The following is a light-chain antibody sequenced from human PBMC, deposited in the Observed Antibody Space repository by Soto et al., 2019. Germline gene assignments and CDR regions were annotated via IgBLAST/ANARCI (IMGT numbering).Light chain of an antibody. CDR3: SSYTTIRTVV. J-gene: IGLJ3*02. CDR1: SSDIGRYNL. Sequence: QSALTQPASVSASPGQSITISCTGTSSDIGRYNLVSWYQQQPDMAPKLLIFDVTHRPSGVSDRFSASKSANTASLTISGLQPEDEADYFCSSYTTIRTVVFGGGTKVTVL. V-gene: IGLV2-14*03. CDR2: DVT.